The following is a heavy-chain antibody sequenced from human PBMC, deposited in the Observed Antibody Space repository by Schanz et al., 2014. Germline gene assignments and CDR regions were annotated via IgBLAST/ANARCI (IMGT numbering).Heavy chain of an antibody. CDR3: ARFLARYQYYGVDV. CDR2: ISGSSIHK. J-gene: IGHJ6*02. V-gene: IGHV3-11*05. D-gene: IGHD3-3*01. CDR1: GLTFSDYY. Sequence: VQLVESGGGLVQPGRSLRLSCVASGLTFSDYYMSWIRQAPGKGLEWVSHISGSSIHKNYADSVKGRFSISRDNGETSVYLQINSLRVEDTAVYYCARFLARYQYYGVDVWGQGTTVIVSS.